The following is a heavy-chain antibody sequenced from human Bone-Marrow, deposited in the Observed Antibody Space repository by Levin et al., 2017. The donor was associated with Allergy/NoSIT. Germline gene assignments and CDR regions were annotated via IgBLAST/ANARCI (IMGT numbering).Heavy chain of an antibody. Sequence: AASVKVSCRASADTFNLYNINVLYMHWVRQAPGQGLEWMGWINPNSGDTKYAQKFQGRVIMTRAMSISTAYMEVTKLTSDDTAVYYCASASALGHRSQGQYYDAMDVWGQGTTVTVSS. CDR3: ASASALGHRSQGQYYDAMDV. D-gene: IGHD3-3*01. V-gene: IGHV1-2*02. CDR2: INPNSGDT. J-gene: IGHJ6*02. CDR1: ADTFNLYNINVLY.